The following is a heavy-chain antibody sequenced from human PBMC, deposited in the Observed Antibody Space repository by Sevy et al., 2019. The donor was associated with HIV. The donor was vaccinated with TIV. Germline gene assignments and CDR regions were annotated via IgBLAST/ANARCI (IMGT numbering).Heavy chain of an antibody. CDR2: ISFDGTDK. CDR1: GFTFSSYP. J-gene: IGHJ3*01. D-gene: IGHD3-10*01. CDR3: VRETTMLPRGAFDF. Sequence: GGSLRLSCAASGFTFSSYPMHWVRQAPGKGLEWVSFISFDGTDKYYADSVKGRFTITRDNSQNTLFLQMNSLRAEDTAFYYCVRETTMLPRGAFDFWGQGTMVTVSS. V-gene: IGHV3-30-3*01.